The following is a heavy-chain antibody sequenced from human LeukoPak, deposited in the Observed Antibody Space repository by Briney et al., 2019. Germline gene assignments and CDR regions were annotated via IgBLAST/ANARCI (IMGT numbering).Heavy chain of an antibody. CDR1: GGTFSSYA. CDR2: IIPIFGTA. D-gene: IGHD2-15*01. Sequence: SVKVSCKASGGTFSSYAISWVRQAPGQGLEWMGGIIPIFGTANYAQKFQGSVTITADESTSTAYMELSSLRSEDTAVYYCARGPFAYCSGGSCYSYAFDIWGQGTMVTVSS. J-gene: IGHJ3*02. V-gene: IGHV1-69*01. CDR3: ARGPFAYCSGGSCYSYAFDI.